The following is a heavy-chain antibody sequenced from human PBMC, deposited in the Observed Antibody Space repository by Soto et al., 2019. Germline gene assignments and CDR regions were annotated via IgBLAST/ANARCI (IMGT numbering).Heavy chain of an antibody. V-gene: IGHV3-13*01. Sequence: EVQLVESGGGLVQPGGSLRLSCAASGFTFSSYDMHWVRQATGKGLEWVSAIGTAGDTYYPGSVKGRFTISRENAKNSFYLQMNSLRAEDTAVYYCARLPYSSSWYYGMDVGGQGTTVTVSS. D-gene: IGHD6-13*01. CDR3: ARLPYSSSWYYGMDV. CDR1: GFTFSSYD. CDR2: IGTAGDT. J-gene: IGHJ6*02.